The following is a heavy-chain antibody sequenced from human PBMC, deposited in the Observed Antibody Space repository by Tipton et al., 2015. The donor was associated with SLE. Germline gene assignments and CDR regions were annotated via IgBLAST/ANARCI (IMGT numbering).Heavy chain of an antibody. CDR2: INHSGST. CDR1: GYSISSGYY. CDR3: AREVGSP. Sequence: TLSLTCAVSGYSISSGYYWGWIRQPPGEGLEWIGSINHSGSTYYNPSLKSRVTISVDTPKNQFSLKLSSVTAADTAVYYCAREVGSPWGQGTLVTVSS. J-gene: IGHJ5*02. V-gene: IGHV4-38-2*02.